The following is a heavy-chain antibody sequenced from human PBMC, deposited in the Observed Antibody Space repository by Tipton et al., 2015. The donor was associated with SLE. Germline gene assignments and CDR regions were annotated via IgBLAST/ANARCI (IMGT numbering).Heavy chain of an antibody. J-gene: IGHJ1*01. Sequence: TLSLTCTVSGGSIRSSTYYWGWIRQPPGKGLEWIGSLDYSGSTYYNPSLKSRVTISVDTSKNQFSLKLSSVTAADTAVYYCATGYDFQTGWFQHWGQGTLVTVSS. CDR1: GGSIRSSTYY. CDR3: ATGYDFQTGWFQH. CDR2: LDYSGST. V-gene: IGHV4-39*07. D-gene: IGHD5-12*01.